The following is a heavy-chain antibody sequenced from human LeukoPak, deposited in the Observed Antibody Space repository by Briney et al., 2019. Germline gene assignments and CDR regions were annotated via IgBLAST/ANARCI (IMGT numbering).Heavy chain of an antibody. J-gene: IGHJ5*02. Sequence: PSQTLSLTCTVSGGSISSGSYYWSWIRQPAGKGLEWIGRIYTSGSTNYNPSLKSRVTMSVDTSKNQFSLKLSSVTAADTAVYYCARDGKSQTTVTLNWFDPWGQGTLVTVSS. D-gene: IGHD4-17*01. CDR1: GGSISSGSYY. CDR2: IYTSGST. CDR3: ARDGKSQTTVTLNWFDP. V-gene: IGHV4-61*02.